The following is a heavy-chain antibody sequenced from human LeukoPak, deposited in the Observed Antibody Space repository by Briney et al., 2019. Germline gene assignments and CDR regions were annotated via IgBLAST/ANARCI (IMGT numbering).Heavy chain of an antibody. CDR2: INHSGST. Sequence: SETLSLIRAVYGGSFSGYYWSWSRQPPGKGLEWIGEINHSGSTNYNPSLKSRVTISVDTSKNQFSLKLSSVTAADTAVYYCARGLPGIAAAAYYFDYWGQGTLVTVSS. CDR1: GGSFSGYY. D-gene: IGHD6-13*01. CDR3: ARGLPGIAAAAYYFDY. V-gene: IGHV4-34*01. J-gene: IGHJ4*02.